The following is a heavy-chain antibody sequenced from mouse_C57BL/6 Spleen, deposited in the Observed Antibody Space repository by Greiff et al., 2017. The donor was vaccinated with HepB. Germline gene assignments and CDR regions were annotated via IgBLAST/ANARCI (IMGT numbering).Heavy chain of an antibody. D-gene: IGHD1-1*01. J-gene: IGHJ1*03. Sequence: VQLKESGAELVRPGASVKLSCTASGFNIKDDYMHWVKQRPEQGLEWIGWIDPENGDTEYASKFQGKATITADTASNTAYLQLSSLTSEDTAVCYWTTMCTTLVVDWYFDVWGKGTTVNDSS. CDR1: GFNIKDDY. V-gene: IGHV14-4*01. CDR3: TTMCTTLVVDWYFDV. CDR2: IDPENGDT.